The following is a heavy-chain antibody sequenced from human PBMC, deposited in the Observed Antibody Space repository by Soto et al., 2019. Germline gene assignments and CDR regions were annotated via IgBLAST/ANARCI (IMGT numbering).Heavy chain of an antibody. D-gene: IGHD3-22*01. CDR2: IIPIFGTA. V-gene: IGHV1-69*01. CDR1: GGTFSSYA. CDR3: ARVGYDSSGYYYFDY. J-gene: IGHJ4*02. Sequence: QVQLVQSGAEVKKPASSVKVSCKASGGTFSSYAISWVRQAPGQGLEWMGGIIPIFGTANYAQKFHGRVTITADESTSTAYMEMSSLRSEDTAVYYCARVGYDSSGYYYFDYWGQGTLVTVSS.